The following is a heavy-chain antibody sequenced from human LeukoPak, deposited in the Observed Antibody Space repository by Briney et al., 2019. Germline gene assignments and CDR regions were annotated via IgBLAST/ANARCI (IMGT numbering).Heavy chain of an antibody. CDR2: ISAYNGNT. CDR3: AGSLDWLMALDY. V-gene: IGHV1-18*01. CDR1: GYTFTSYG. D-gene: IGHD3-9*01. Sequence: ASVKVSCKASGYTFTSYGISWVRQAPGQGLEWMGWISAYNGNTNYAQKLQGRVTMTRDTSISTAYMELSRLRSDDTAVYYCAGSLDWLMALDYWGQGTLVTVSS. J-gene: IGHJ4*02.